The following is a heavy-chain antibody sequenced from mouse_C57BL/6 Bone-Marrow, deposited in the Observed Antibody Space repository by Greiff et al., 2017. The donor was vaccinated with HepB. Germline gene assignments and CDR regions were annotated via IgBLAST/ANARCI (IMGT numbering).Heavy chain of an antibody. J-gene: IGHJ2*01. V-gene: IGHV5-6*02. Sequence: DVMLVESGGDLVKPGGSLKLSCAASGFTFSSYGMSWVRQTPDKRLEWVATISSGGSYTYYPDSVKGRFTISRDNAKNTLYLQMSSLKSEDTAMYYCARHGYDYDGVLFDYWGQGTTLTVSS. CDR3: ARHGYDYDGVLFDY. CDR1: GFTFSSYG. CDR2: ISSGGSYT. D-gene: IGHD2-4*01.